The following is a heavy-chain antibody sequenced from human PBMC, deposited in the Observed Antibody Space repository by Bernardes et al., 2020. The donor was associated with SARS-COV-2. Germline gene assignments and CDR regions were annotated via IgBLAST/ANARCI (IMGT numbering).Heavy chain of an antibody. CDR2: ISCSSTSI. V-gene: IGHV3-48*02. J-gene: IGHJ4*02. CDR1: EFTFSSYA. Sequence: GGSLRLSCAASEFTFSSYAMSWVRQAPGKGLEWVSYISCSSTSIYYADSVKGRFTISRDNAKNSLNLHMNSLRDEDTAVYYCARGEGCDFWDDNTSFDSWGQGTQVTVSS. D-gene: IGHD3-3*01. CDR3: ARGEGCDFWDDNTSFDS.